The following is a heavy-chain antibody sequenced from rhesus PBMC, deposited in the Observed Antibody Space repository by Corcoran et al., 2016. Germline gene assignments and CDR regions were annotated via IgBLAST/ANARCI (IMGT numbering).Heavy chain of an antibody. J-gene: IGHJ4*01. CDR2: INGNRGNN. V-gene: IGHV4-80*01. CDR3: ARSQYCTDRGCFPCDY. Sequence: QVQLQESGPGLVKPSETLSLTCAVSGGSFSSYWWSWIRQTPGKGLEGIGEINGNRGNNNYNPYLKSRVTSSKDEAKKQLSLKLSAGTAADTAVYYCARSQYCTDRGCFPCDYWGQGVLVTVSS. CDR1: GGSFSSYW. D-gene: IGHD2-21*01.